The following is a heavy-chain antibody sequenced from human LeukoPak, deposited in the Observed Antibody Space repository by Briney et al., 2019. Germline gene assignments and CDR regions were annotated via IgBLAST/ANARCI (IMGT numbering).Heavy chain of an antibody. CDR1: GFTFTTYN. Sequence: GGSLRLSCAASGFTFTTYNMVWVRQAPGKGLEWVSFISNSGSTTYYADSVKGRFTLSRDNAKNSLYLQMNTLRAEDTAVYYCARERNFYYMDVWGKGTRVTVSS. V-gene: IGHV3-48*04. J-gene: IGHJ6*03. CDR3: ARERNFYYMDV. CDR2: ISNSGSTT.